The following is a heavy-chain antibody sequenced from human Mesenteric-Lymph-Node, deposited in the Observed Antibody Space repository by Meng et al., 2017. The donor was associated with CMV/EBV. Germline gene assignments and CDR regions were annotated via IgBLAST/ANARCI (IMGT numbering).Heavy chain of an antibody. CDR2: IYSGGST. CDR1: GFTVSSNY. J-gene: IGHJ4*02. V-gene: IGHV3-53*01. Sequence: GESLKISCAASGFTVSSNYMSWVRQAPGKGLEWVSVIYSGGSTYYADSVKGRFTISRDNSKNTLYLQMNSLRAEDTAVYYCARKNRNSYYFDYWGQGTLVTVSS. CDR3: ARKNRNSYYFDY. D-gene: IGHD6-13*01.